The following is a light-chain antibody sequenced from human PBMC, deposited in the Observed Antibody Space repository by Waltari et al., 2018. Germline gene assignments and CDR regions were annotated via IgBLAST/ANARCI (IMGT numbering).Light chain of an antibody. CDR1: QSIVVW. CDR2: KAS. CDR3: LQYNSYPWT. V-gene: IGKV1-5*03. Sequence: RVTITCRASQSIVVWLAWYQQKPGKAPRLLIYKASYLESGVPSRFSGSASGTAFTLTNSSLQADDFATYYCLQYNSYPWTFGQGTTVEIK. J-gene: IGKJ1*01.